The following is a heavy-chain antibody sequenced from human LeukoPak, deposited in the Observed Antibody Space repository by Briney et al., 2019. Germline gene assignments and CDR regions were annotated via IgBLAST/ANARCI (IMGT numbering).Heavy chain of an antibody. Sequence: HPGGSLRLSCAASGFTFSSYAMSWVRQSPGKGLEWVSYISSGSSTIYYADSVKGRFTISRDNAKNSLFLQMNSLRDEDTAVYYCARSYYDSNPYFDYWGQGTLVTVSS. J-gene: IGHJ4*02. CDR3: ARSYYDSNPYFDY. V-gene: IGHV3-48*02. D-gene: IGHD3-22*01. CDR1: GFTFSSYA. CDR2: ISSGSSTI.